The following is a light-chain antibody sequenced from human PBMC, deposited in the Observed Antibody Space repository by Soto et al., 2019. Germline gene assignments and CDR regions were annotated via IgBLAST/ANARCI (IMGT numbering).Light chain of an antibody. J-gene: IGKJ5*01. CDR2: DES. CDR3: LQRSNGPT. Sequence: DILLAQSQATLSVSPGERATLSCRPSQIVSTNLAWYQQKPGQDPRLLIFDESTRATGIPDMFSGSGSGTDFTLTICILEPEDFAVYYWLQRSNGPTCGQGTRLEI. CDR1: QIVSTN. V-gene: IGKV3-11*01.